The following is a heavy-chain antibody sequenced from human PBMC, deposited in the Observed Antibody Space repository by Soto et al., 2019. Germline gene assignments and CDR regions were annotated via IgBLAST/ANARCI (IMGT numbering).Heavy chain of an antibody. Sequence: QIELQESGPGLVKPSQTLSLTCFVSGYFIGAGGYYWSWIRHHPGKGLEWIGSFYSSGSIIYNPSLRSRVSISGDMSTNQFSMILTSVTAAYTARYYCARMYSSGSGWFHPWGQGTLVTVSS. D-gene: IGHD6-19*01. V-gene: IGHV4-31*03. J-gene: IGHJ5*02. CDR2: FYSSGSI. CDR3: ARMYSSGSGWFHP. CDR1: GYFIGAGGYY.